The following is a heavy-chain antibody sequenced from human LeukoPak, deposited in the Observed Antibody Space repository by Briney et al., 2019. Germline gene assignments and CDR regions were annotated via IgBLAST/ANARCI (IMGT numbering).Heavy chain of an antibody. J-gene: IGHJ3*02. Sequence: ASVKVSCKASGGTFSSYAISWVRQAPGQGLEWMGGIIPIFGTANYAQKLQGRVTITTDEFTSTAYMELSSLKSEDTAVYYCARGSFSDYGGNSDAFDIWGQGTMVTVSS. CDR3: ARGSFSDYGGNSDAFDI. CDR1: GGTFSSYA. D-gene: IGHD4-23*01. CDR2: IIPIFGTA. V-gene: IGHV1-69*05.